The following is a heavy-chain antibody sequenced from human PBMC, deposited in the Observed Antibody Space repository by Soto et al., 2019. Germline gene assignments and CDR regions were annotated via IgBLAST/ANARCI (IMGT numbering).Heavy chain of an antibody. D-gene: IGHD2-15*01. V-gene: IGHV3-21*01. CDR3: ARGGGDVVVGAAKFDY. J-gene: IGHJ4*02. CDR1: GFTFSSYS. Sequence: EVQLVESGGGLVKPGGSLRLSCAASGFTFSSYSMNWVRQAPGKGLEWVSSISSSSSYIYYADSVKGRFTISRDNAKNSRYLQMNSLRAEDTAVYYCARGGGDVVVGAAKFDYWGQGTLVTVSS. CDR2: ISSSSSYI.